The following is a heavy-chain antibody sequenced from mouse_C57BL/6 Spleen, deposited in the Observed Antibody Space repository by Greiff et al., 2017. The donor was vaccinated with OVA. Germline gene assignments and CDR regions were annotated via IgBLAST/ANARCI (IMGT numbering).Heavy chain of an antibody. CDR3: TRARSFDY. V-gene: IGHV1-15*01. J-gene: IGHJ2*01. Sequence: VQLLESGAELVRPGASVTLSCKASGYTFTDYDMHWVKQTPVHGLEWIGAIDPETGGTAYNQKFKGKAILTADKSSSTAYMELRSLTSEDSAVEYCTRARSFDYWGQGTTLTVSS. CDR1: GYTFTDYD. CDR2: IDPETGGT.